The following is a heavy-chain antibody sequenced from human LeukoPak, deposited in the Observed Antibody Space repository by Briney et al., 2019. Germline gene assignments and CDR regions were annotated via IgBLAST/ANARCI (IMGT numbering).Heavy chain of an antibody. CDR1: GFSFSAYS. Sequence: PGGSLRLSCAASGFSFSAYSMNWVRQAPGKGLQWVSSISGTSTYTYYADSVRGRFTISRDNAKNSLYLQMSSLRAEDTAVYYCATVAAGFYWGQGTLVTVSS. CDR2: ISGTSTYT. D-gene: IGHD6-13*01. J-gene: IGHJ4*02. CDR3: ATVAAGFY. V-gene: IGHV3-21*01.